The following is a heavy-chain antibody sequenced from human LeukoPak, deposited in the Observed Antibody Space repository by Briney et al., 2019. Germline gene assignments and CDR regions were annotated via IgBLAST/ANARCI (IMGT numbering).Heavy chain of an antibody. CDR2: ISSSSSYI. CDR1: GFTFSSYS. Sequence: KAGGSLRLSCAASGFTFSSYSMNWVSQAPGKGMEWVSSISSSSSYIYYADSVKGRFTICRDDAKNSLYLQMNSLRAEDKAVYYCARGSVEWELLTPNFDYWGQGILVNVSS. J-gene: IGHJ4*02. CDR3: ARGSVEWELLTPNFDY. D-gene: IGHD1-26*01. V-gene: IGHV3-21*01.